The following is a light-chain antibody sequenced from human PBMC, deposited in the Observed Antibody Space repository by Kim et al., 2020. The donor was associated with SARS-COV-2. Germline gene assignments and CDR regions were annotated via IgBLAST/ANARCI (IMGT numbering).Light chain of an antibody. Sequence: EVVLTQSPGTLSLSPGERATLSCRASQSVGISSLAWYQQKPGQAPRLLIYGLSSRATGIPDRFSGSGSGTDFTLTISRLEPEDFAVYRCQQYATSPLPFGQGTKVDIK. CDR2: GLS. J-gene: IGKJ1*01. CDR1: QSVGISS. CDR3: QQYATSPLP. V-gene: IGKV3-20*01.